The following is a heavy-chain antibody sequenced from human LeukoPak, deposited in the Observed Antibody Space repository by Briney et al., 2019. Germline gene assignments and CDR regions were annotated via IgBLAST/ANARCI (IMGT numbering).Heavy chain of an antibody. D-gene: IGHD6-13*01. J-gene: IGHJ6*03. CDR3: ARGLGSSWTQKYYYYMDV. Sequence: GGSLRLSCAASGFTFSSYGMSWVRQAPGKGLEWVSAISGSGGSTSYAQKFQGRVTMTRDTSTSTVYMELSSLRSEDTAVYYCARGLGSSWTQKYYYYMDVWGKGTTVTISS. CDR2: ISGSGGST. V-gene: IGHV3-23*01. CDR1: GFTFSSYG.